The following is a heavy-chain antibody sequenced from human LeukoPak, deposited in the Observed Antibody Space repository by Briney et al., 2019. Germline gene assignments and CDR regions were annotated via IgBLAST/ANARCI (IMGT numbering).Heavy chain of an antibody. CDR2: INPSGGST. CDR3: MSPEPN. Sequence: GASVKVSCKASGYTFTSYYMHWVRQAPGQGLEWMGIINPSGGSTSYAQKFQGRVTITADESTSTAYMELSSLRSEDTAVYYCMSPEPNWGQGTLVTVSS. V-gene: IGHV1-46*01. D-gene: IGHD1-14*01. CDR1: GYTFTSYY. J-gene: IGHJ4*02.